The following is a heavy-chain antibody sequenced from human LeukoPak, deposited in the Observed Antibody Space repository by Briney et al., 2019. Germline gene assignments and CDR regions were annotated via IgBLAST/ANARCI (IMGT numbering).Heavy chain of an antibody. V-gene: IGHV3-23*01. CDR3: AKGGTADLAYIDY. J-gene: IGHJ4*02. CDR2: VTGTGSST. D-gene: IGHD1/OR15-1a*01. Sequence: SGGSLRLSCGVSGFTFTNAWMSWVRQAPGKGLEWVSIVTGTGSSTNYADSVRGRFTISRDNSKNTLYLQMNSLRAEDTATYYCAKGGTADLAYIDYWGQGALVTVSS. CDR1: GFTFTNAW.